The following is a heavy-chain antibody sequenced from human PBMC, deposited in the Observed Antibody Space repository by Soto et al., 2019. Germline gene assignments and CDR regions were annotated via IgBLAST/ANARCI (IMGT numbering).Heavy chain of an antibody. Sequence: EVQVVESGGGLVQPGGSLRLSCAASGFPFSTFEMNWVRQAPGKGLEWLSYISGGGDLVYYADSVRGRFTISRDNAKNSLYLQKRGLRNEDKGVSFCGGGGLRYFDYWGQGALVTVSS. D-gene: IGHD3-16*01. CDR1: GFPFSTFE. J-gene: IGHJ4*02. CDR2: ISGGGDLV. V-gene: IGHV3-48*03. CDR3: GGGGLRYFDY.